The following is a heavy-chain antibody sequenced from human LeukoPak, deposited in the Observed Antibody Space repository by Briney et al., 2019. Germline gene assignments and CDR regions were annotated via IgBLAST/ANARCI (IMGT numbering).Heavy chain of an antibody. V-gene: IGHV4-59*01. CDR3: ARRTLRRERSYFDY. Sequence: SETLSLTCTVPGGSISSYYWSWIRQPPGKGLEWIGYIYYSGSTNYNPSLKSRVTISVDTSKNQFSLKLSSVTAADTAVYYCARRTLRRERSYFDYWGQGTLVTVSS. CDR1: GGSISSYY. D-gene: IGHD1-26*01. CDR2: IYYSGST. J-gene: IGHJ4*02.